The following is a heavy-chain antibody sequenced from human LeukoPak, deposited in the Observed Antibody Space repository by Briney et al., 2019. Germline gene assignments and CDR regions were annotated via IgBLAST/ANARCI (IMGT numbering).Heavy chain of an antibody. J-gene: IGHJ4*02. CDR1: GGTFSSYA. V-gene: IGHV1-69*13. CDR2: IIPIFGTA. CDR3: AAYYGSGSFPYYFDY. D-gene: IGHD3-10*01. Sequence: ASVKVSCKASGGTFSSYAISWVRQAPGQGLEWMGGIIPIFGTANYAQKFQGRVTITADESTSTAYMELSGLRSEDTAVYYCAAYYGSGSFPYYFDYWGQGTLVTVSS.